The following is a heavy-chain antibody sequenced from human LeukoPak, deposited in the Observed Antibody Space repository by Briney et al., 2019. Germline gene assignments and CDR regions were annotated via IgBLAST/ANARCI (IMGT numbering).Heavy chain of an antibody. CDR2: ISSGGAYT. CDR1: GFIFSSYG. J-gene: IGHJ6*03. Sequence: GGSLRLSCTGSGFIFSSYGLFWVRQAPGKGLEWVSAISSGGAYTYYADSVKGRFTISRDNALNSVSLQMNGLRAEDTAIYCCARDPEVPDYYSYMDVWGKGTTVTVSS. V-gene: IGHV3-21*01. CDR3: ARDPEVPDYYSYMDV.